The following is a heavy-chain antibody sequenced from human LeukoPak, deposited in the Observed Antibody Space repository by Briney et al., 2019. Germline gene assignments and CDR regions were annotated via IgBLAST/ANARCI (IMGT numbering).Heavy chain of an antibody. CDR1: GFTFSSYD. D-gene: IGHD3-22*01. CDR3: ARATYYYDSLDY. J-gene: IGHJ4*02. V-gene: IGHV3-13*01. CDR2: IGTAGDT. Sequence: GGSLRLSCAASGFTFSSYDMHWDRQATGKGLEWVSAIGTAGDTYYPGSVKGRFTISRENAKNSLYLQMNSLRAGDTAVYYCARATYYYDSLDYWGQGTLVTVSS.